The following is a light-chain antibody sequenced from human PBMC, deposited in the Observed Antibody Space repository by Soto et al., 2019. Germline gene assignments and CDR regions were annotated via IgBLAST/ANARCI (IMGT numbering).Light chain of an antibody. J-gene: IGKJ4*01. CDR1: QSVSSY. CDR3: QQRQHWPPLT. Sequence: ETVLTQSPATLSLSPGETATLSCRASQSVSSYLAWYQQKPGQAPRLLIYDASNRATGIPARFSGSGSGTDFTRTISSLEPEDFAVYYCQQRQHWPPLTFGGGTKVEI. CDR2: DAS. V-gene: IGKV3-11*01.